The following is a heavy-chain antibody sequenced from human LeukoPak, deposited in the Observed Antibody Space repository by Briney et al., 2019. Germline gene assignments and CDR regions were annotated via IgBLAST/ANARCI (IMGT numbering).Heavy chain of an antibody. CDR3: ARGTSSLFGASYNWFDP. CDR2: IYYSGST. Sequence: SETLSLTCAVYGGSFSGYYWSWIRQPPGKGLEWIGYIYYSGSTNYNPSLKSRVTISVDTSKNQFSLKLSSVTAADTAVYYCARGTSSLFGASYNWFDPWGQGALVTVSS. CDR1: GGSFSGYY. D-gene: IGHD3-3*01. J-gene: IGHJ5*02. V-gene: IGHV4-59*01.